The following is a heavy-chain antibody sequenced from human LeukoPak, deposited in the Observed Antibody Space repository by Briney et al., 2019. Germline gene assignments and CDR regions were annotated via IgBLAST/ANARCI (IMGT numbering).Heavy chain of an antibody. CDR3: ARFDSSSWYPVGWFDP. Sequence: GGSLRLSCAASGFTVSSNYMSWVRQAPGKGLEWVSVIYSGGSTYYADSVKGRFTISGDNSKNTLYLQMNSLRAEDTAVYYCARFDSSSWYPVGWFDPWGQGTLVTVSS. CDR2: IYSGGST. CDR1: GFTVSSNY. D-gene: IGHD6-13*01. J-gene: IGHJ5*02. V-gene: IGHV3-53*01.